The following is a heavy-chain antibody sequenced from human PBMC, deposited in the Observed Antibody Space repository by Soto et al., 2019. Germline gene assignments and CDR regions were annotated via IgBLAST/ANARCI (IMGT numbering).Heavy chain of an antibody. D-gene: IGHD2-8*01. CDR1: GGSISSSSYY. CDR3: ARLKVYTGLDY. CDR2: IYYSGST. V-gene: IGHV4-39*01. J-gene: IGHJ4*02. Sequence: QLQLQESGPGLVKPSETLSLTCTVSGGSISSSSYYWGWIRQPPGKGLEWIGSIYYSGSTYYNPSLKSRVTISVDTSKNQFSLKLSSVTAADTAVYYCARLKVYTGLDYWGQGTLVTVSS.